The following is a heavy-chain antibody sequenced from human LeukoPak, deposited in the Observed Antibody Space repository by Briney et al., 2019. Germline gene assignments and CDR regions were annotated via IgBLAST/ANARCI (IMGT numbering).Heavy chain of an antibody. CDR1: GYTFTSYG. CDR3: ARDGLGYCSGGSCLAFDI. Sequence: ASVKVSCKASGYTFTSYGISWVRQAPGQGLEWMGWISAYNGNINYAQKLQGRVTMTTDTSTSTAYMELRSLRSDDTAVYYCARDGLGYCSGGSCLAFDIWGQGTMVTVSS. J-gene: IGHJ3*02. D-gene: IGHD2-15*01. V-gene: IGHV1-18*01. CDR2: ISAYNGNI.